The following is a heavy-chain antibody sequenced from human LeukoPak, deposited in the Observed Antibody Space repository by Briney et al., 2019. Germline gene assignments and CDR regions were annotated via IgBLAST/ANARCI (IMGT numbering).Heavy chain of an antibody. CDR2: IYSGGST. Sequence: GGSLRLSCAASGFTVSSNYMSWVRQAPGKGLEWVSVIYSGGSTYYADSVKGRFTISRDNSKNTLYLQMSSLTTEDTAVYYCAKDLSGSWSFDYWGQGTLVTVSS. J-gene: IGHJ4*02. D-gene: IGHD1-26*01. CDR3: AKDLSGSWSFDY. V-gene: IGHV3-66*01. CDR1: GFTVSSNY.